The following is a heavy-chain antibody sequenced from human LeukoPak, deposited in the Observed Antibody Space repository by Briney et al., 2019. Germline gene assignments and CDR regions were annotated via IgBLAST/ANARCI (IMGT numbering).Heavy chain of an antibody. J-gene: IGHJ4*02. D-gene: IGHD2-2*01. CDR3: AGCSTSYAFDY. V-gene: IGHV3-30-3*01. CDR1: GFTFSSYA. CDR2: ISYDGSNK. Sequence: GRSLRLSCAASGFTFSSYAMHWVRQAPGKGLEWVAVISYDGSNKYYADSVKGRFTISRDNSKNTLYLQMNSLRAEDTAVYYCAGCSTSYAFDYWGQGTLVTVSS.